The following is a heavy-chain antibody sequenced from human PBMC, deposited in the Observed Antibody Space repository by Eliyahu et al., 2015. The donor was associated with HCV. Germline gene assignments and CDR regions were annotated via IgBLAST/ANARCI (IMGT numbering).Heavy chain of an antibody. CDR2: INHSGST. Sequence: QVQLQQWGAGLLKPSEXLSLTCAVYGGSFSGYXWXWIRQPPGKGLEWIGEINHSGSTNYNPSLKSRVTISVDTSKNQFSLKLSSVTAADTAVYYCAGGGSNYYFDYWGQGTLVTVSS. V-gene: IGHV4-34*01. CDR3: AGGGSNYYFDY. J-gene: IGHJ4*02. D-gene: IGHD2-2*01. CDR1: GGSFSGYX.